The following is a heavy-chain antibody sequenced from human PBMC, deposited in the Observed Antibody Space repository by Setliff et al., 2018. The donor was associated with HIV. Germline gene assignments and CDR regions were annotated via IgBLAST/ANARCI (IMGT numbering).Heavy chain of an antibody. CDR2: LFHTGSS. V-gene: IGHV4-39*01. J-gene: IGHJ4*02. CDR3: ARLSDTAMASFDS. CDR1: GDSLAGSRYS. D-gene: IGHD5-18*01. Sequence: SETLSLTCTVSGDSLAGSRYSWGWVRQPPGQGLEWLGNLFHTGSSYFNPSLKSRLTMSVDTSKNQFSLKLTSVTAADTAVYYCARLSDTAMASFDSWGQGILVTVSS.